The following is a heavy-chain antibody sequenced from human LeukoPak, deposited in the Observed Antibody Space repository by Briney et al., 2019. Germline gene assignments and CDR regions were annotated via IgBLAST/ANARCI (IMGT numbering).Heavy chain of an antibody. J-gene: IGHJ3*02. CDR3: ARDLPDYDILTGYRLSHAFDI. CDR1: GFSFSSYW. Sequence: PGGSLRLSCAASGFSFSSYWMSWVRQAPGKGLEWVANIKQDGSEKYYVDSVKGRFTISRDNAKNSLYLQMNSLRAEDTAVYYCARDLPDYDILTGYRLSHAFDIWGQGTMVTVSS. D-gene: IGHD3-9*01. V-gene: IGHV3-7*01. CDR2: IKQDGSEK.